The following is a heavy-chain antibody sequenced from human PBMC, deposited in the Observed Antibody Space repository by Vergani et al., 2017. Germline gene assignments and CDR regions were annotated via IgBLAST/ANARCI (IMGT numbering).Heavy chain of an antibody. CDR1: GFTFSSYG. J-gene: IGHJ5*02. Sequence: QVQLVESGGGVVQPGGSLRLSCAASGFTFSSYGMHWVRQAPGKGLEGVAVIWYDGSNKYYAESVKGRFTISRDNSKNKLYLQMNSLRAEDTAVYYCASKIIRIAAAGKANNWFDPWGQGTLVTVPS. D-gene: IGHD6-13*01. CDR2: IWYDGSNK. V-gene: IGHV3-33*01. CDR3: ASKIIRIAAAGKANNWFDP.